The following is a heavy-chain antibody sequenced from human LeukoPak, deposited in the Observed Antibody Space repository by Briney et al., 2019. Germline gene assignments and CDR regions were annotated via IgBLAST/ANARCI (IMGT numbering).Heavy chain of an antibody. CDR1: GFTFSSYG. CDR2: ISYDGGNK. J-gene: IGHJ4*02. CDR3: AKDLSGLIAVAGSPDY. Sequence: GGSLRLSCAASGFTFSSYGMHWVRQAPGKGLEWVAVISYDGGNKYYADSVKGRFTISRDNSKNTLYLQMNSLRAEDTAVYYCAKDLSGLIAVAGSPDYWGQGTLVTVSS. V-gene: IGHV3-30*18. D-gene: IGHD6-19*01.